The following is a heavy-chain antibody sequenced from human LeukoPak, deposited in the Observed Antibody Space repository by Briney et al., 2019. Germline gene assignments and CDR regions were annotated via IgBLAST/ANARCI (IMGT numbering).Heavy chain of an antibody. Sequence: GSLRLSCAASGFTFSSYLMSWVRQAPGKGLEWVANIKQDGSEKYYVDSVKGRFTISRDNAKNSLDLQMNSLGAEDTAVYYCARDGAERPHLYWGQGTLVTVSS. D-gene: IGHD6-25*01. CDR2: IKQDGSEK. CDR3: ARDGAERPHLY. J-gene: IGHJ4*02. CDR1: GFTFSSYL. V-gene: IGHV3-7*01.